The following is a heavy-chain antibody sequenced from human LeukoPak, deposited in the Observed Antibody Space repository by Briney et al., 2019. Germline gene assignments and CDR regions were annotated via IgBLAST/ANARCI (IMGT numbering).Heavy chain of an antibody. CDR1: GGSFSGYY. V-gene: IGHV4-34*01. D-gene: IGHD6-13*01. J-gene: IGHJ4*02. Sequence: SETLSLTCAVYGGSFSGYYWSWIRQPPGKGLERIGEINDSESTNYNPSLKSRVTISVDTSKSQFSLKLSSVTAADTAMYYCARETAAAGSFIAINDYWGQGTLVTVSS. CDR2: INDSEST. CDR3: ARETAAAGSFIAINDY.